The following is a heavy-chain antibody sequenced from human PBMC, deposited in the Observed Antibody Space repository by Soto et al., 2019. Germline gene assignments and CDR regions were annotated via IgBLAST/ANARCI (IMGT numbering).Heavy chain of an antibody. Sequence: QVQLVQSAGEVKKPGASAIVSCQASGYTFRNYIIAWLRQAPGQGLEWMGLISPYNGNTNYARQFRCRVTPTTDTSTSAAYLELRNLGTDDAATYYCARYCAGNACYTRHYYAMDVWGQGTTVSVSS. CDR2: ISPYNGNT. D-gene: IGHD2-8*02. CDR3: ARYCAGNACYTRHYYAMDV. CDR1: GYTFRNYI. J-gene: IGHJ6*02. V-gene: IGHV1-18*01.